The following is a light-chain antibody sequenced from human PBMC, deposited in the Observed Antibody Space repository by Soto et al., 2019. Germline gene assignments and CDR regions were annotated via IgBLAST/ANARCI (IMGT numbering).Light chain of an antibody. V-gene: IGKV3-15*01. CDR2: AAS. CDR3: QQYNHWPLT. CDR1: QSVSNN. Sequence: EVVMTQSPATLSVSPGERATLSCRASQSVSNNFLAWYQQKPGQAPRLLIYAASTRATGVPGRFSGSGSGTEFTLTISSLRSEDFAVYYCQQYNHWPLTFGGGTKVDIK. J-gene: IGKJ4*01.